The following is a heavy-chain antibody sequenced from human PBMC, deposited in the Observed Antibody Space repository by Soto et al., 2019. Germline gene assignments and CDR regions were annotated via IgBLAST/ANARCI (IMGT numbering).Heavy chain of an antibody. Sequence: ASVKVSCKVSGYTLTELSMHWVRQAPGKGLEWKGGFDPEDGETIYAQKFQGRVTMTEDTSTDTAYMELSSLRSEDTAVYYCATLLREYCSSTSCYFGAQNYYFDYWGQGTLVTVSS. V-gene: IGHV1-24*01. D-gene: IGHD2-2*01. CDR2: FDPEDGET. J-gene: IGHJ4*02. CDR3: ATLLREYCSSTSCYFGAQNYYFDY. CDR1: GYTLTELS.